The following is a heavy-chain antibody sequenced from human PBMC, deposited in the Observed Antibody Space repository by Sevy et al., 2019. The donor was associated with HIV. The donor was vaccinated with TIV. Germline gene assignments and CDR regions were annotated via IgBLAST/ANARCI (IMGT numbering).Heavy chain of an antibody. J-gene: IGHJ6*02. D-gene: IGHD3-10*01. Sequence: SQTLSLTCAISGDSVSSNSAVWNWIRQSPSRGLEWLGRTYYRSKWYNDYAVSVKSRITINPDTSKNQFSLQLNSVTPEDTAVYYCARGDYFGSGISNYYYYGMDVWGQGTTVTVSS. CDR1: GDSVSSNSAV. CDR3: ARGDYFGSGISNYYYYGMDV. V-gene: IGHV6-1*01. CDR2: TYYRSKWYN.